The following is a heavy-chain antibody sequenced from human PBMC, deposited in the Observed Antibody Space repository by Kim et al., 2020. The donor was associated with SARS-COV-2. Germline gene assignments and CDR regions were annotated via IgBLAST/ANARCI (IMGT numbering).Heavy chain of an antibody. D-gene: IGHD3-3*01. CDR3: ARTGFGVGNAFDI. V-gene: IGHV3-21*01. J-gene: IGHJ3*02. Sequence: YADAVKGRFTISRDNAKNSLYLQMNSLRAEDTAVYYCARTGFGVGNAFDIWGQGTMVTVSS.